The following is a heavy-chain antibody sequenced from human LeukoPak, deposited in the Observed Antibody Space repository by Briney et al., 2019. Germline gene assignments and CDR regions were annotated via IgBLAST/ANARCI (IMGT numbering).Heavy chain of an antibody. CDR2: IYTSGST. CDR1: GGSISSYY. V-gene: IGHV4-4*07. Sequence: KPSETLSLTCTVSGGSISSYYWSWIRQPAGKGLEWIGRIYTSGSTNYNPSLKSRVTMSVDTSKNLFSLKLSSVTAADTAVYYCATLGYCSSTSCYSADYWGQGTLVTVSS. D-gene: IGHD2-2*03. J-gene: IGHJ4*02. CDR3: ATLGYCSSTSCYSADY.